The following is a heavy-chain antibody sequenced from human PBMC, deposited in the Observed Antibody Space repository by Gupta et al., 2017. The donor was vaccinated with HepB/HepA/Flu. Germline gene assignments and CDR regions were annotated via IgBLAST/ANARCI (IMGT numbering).Heavy chain of an antibody. D-gene: IGHD3-22*01. Sequence: LRLSCAASGFTFSSYGMHWVRQAPGKGLEWVAVIWYDGSNKYYADSVKGRFTISRDNSKNTLYLQMNSLRAEDTAVYYCARDRGITMIGPHFDYWGQGTLVTVSS. CDR3: ARDRGITMIGPHFDY. J-gene: IGHJ4*02. CDR2: IWYDGSNK. CDR1: GFTFSSYG. V-gene: IGHV3-33*01.